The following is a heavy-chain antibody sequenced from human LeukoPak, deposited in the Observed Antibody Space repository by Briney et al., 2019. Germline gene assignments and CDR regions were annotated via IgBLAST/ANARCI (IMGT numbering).Heavy chain of an antibody. CDR1: GFTFRSYW. D-gene: IGHD5-12*01. Sequence: TGGSLRLYCAASGFTFRSYWMSWVRQASGKGLEWVANINQGGSVKYYADSVKGRFTISRDDAKNSLYVQMNSLRDEDTAVYYCARVGYSGWNLEYWGQGTLVTVSS. J-gene: IGHJ4*02. CDR2: INQGGSVK. V-gene: IGHV3-7*01. CDR3: ARVGYSGWNLEY.